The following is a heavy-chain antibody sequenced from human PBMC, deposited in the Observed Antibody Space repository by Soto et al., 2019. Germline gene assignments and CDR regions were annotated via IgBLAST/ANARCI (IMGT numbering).Heavy chain of an antibody. J-gene: IGHJ6*02. Sequence: SETLSLPCTVSGGSISSGDYYWSWIRQPPGKGLEWIGYIYYSGSTYYNPSLKSRVTISVDTSKNQFSLKLSSVTAADTAVYYCARVTGPYYYYYYGMDVWGQGTTVTVSS. V-gene: IGHV4-30-4*01. CDR1: GGSISSGDYY. CDR2: IYYSGST. D-gene: IGHD7-27*01. CDR3: ARVTGPYYYYYYGMDV.